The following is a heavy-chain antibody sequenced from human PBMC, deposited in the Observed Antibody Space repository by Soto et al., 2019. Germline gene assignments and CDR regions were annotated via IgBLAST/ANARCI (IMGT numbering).Heavy chain of an antibody. Sequence: EVQLLESGGGLVQPGGSLRLSCAASGFTFSSYAMSWVRQAPGKALEWVSAISGSGGSTYYADSVKGRFTISRDNSKNTLDLQMTSLRAADTAVYYCAKVVGSYYGGSRGSFDYWGQRTLGTVSS. V-gene: IGHV3-23*01. J-gene: IGHJ4*02. CDR1: GFTFSSYA. D-gene: IGHD1-26*01. CDR2: ISGSGGST. CDR3: AKVVGSYYGGSRGSFDY.